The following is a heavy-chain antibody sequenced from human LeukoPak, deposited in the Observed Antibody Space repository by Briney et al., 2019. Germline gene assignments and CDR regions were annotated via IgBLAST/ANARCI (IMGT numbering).Heavy chain of an antibody. CDR1: GYTFTGYY. Sequence: ASVKVSCKASGYTFTGYYMHWVRQAPGQGLEWMGRINPNSGGTNYAQKFQGRVTITRNTSISTAYMELSSLRSEDTAVYYCARGVVDTASPSGGDAFDIWGQGTMVTVSS. CDR2: INPNSGGT. J-gene: IGHJ3*02. CDR3: ARGVVDTASPSGGDAFDI. D-gene: IGHD5-18*01. V-gene: IGHV1-2*06.